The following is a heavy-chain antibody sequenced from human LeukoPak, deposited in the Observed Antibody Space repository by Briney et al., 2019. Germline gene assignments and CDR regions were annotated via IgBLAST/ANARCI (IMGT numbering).Heavy chain of an antibody. Sequence: GGSLRLSYAASHFTFTNRWMNWVRQAPGKGLEWVGRIASNTDGGTTDYAAPVKGRFTISRDDSKNALYLQMNSLKTEDTALYYCTTRTTTTIYWGQGTLVTVSS. CDR2: IASNTDGGTT. D-gene: IGHD1-7*01. J-gene: IGHJ4*02. V-gene: IGHV3-15*07. CDR3: TTRTTTTIY. CDR1: HFTFTNRW.